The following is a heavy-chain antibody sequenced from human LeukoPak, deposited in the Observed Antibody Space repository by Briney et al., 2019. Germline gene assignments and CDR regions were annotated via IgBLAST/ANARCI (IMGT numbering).Heavy chain of an antibody. CDR3: ARDLPPKGYCSGGSCIPHDAFDI. D-gene: IGHD2-15*01. Sequence: GASVKVSCKASGYTFTSYDINWVRQATGQGLEWMGWMNPNSGNTGYAQKLQGRVTMTTDTSTSTAYMELRSLRSDDTAVYYCARDLPPKGYCSGGSCIPHDAFDIWGQGTMVTVSS. J-gene: IGHJ3*02. CDR2: MNPNSGNT. CDR1: GYTFTSYD. V-gene: IGHV1-8*01.